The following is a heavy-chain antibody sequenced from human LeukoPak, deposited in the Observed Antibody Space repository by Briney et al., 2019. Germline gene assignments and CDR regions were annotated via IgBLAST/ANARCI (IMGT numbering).Heavy chain of an antibody. D-gene: IGHD2-15*01. J-gene: IGHJ4*02. CDR2: ISYDGSNK. CDR3: ARVDCSGGSCYLRPFDY. CDR1: GFTFSSYA. V-gene: IGHV3-30-3*01. Sequence: GGSLRLSCAASGFTFSSYALHWVRQAPGKGLEWVAVISYDGSNKYYADSVRGRFTISRDNSKNTLYLQMSSLRVEDTAVYHCARVDCSGGSCYLRPFDYWGQGTLVTVSS.